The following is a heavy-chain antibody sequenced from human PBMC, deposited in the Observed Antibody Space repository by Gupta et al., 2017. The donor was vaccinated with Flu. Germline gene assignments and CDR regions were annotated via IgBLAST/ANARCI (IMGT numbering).Heavy chain of an antibody. Sequence: QVQLVQSGAEVKRLGASVTVSCKASGYSFTTHNITWLRRAPGQGLEWVGTINPSGGRARYAPKFQGRVTLTTDTSTSTFYMELSSLRSDDTAVYYCARDGLEVGVFRVAGMDVWGQGTTVTVSS. J-gene: IGHJ6*02. CDR1: GYSFTTHN. CDR2: INPSGGRA. D-gene: IGHD2-21*01. V-gene: IGHV1-46*01. CDR3: ARDGLEVGVFRVAGMDV.